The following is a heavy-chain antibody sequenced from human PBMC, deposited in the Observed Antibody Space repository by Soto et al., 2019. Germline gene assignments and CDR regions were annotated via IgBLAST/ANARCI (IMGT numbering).Heavy chain of an antibody. CDR3: ARGNSAGYSNTWFQD. Sequence: EVQLVESGGGLVQPGGSLRLSCAAAGFTFSGYWMGWVRQAPGKGLEWVANIRQDGSDKYYVDSVKGRFTISRDNAMNSLYLQMNSLRAEDTALYYCARGNSAGYSNTWFQDWGQGTLVAVSS. CDR2: IRQDGSDK. V-gene: IGHV3-7*05. D-gene: IGHD6-13*01. CDR1: GFTFSGYW. J-gene: IGHJ1*01.